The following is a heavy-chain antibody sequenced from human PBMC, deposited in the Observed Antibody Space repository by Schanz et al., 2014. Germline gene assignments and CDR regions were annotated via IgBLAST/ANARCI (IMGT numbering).Heavy chain of an antibody. J-gene: IGHJ5*02. D-gene: IGHD3-16*01. Sequence: QVQLQESGPGLVKPSGTLSLTCAVSGASIESPNWWSWVRQPPGKGLEWIGQIYHTGSTDFNPSLKSRVTISVDKSKTQFSLRLSSVTAADTAVYFCARHGGYYDVLNSFDIWGQGTLVTVSS. CDR3: ARHGGYYDVLNSFDI. V-gene: IGHV4-4*02. CDR2: IYHTGST. CDR1: GASIESPNW.